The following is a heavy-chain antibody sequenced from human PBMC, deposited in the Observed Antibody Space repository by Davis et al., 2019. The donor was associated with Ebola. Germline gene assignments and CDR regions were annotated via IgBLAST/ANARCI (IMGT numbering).Heavy chain of an antibody. CDR3: AREAGSGWTNWFDP. Sequence: ETLSLTCAVYGGSFSGYYWSWIRQPPGKGLEWIGEINHSGSTNYNPSLKSRVTISVDTSKNQFSLKLSSVTAADTAVYYCAREAGSGWTNWFDPWGQGTLVTVSS. CDR1: GGSFSGYY. J-gene: IGHJ5*02. CDR2: INHSGST. D-gene: IGHD6-19*01. V-gene: IGHV4-34*01.